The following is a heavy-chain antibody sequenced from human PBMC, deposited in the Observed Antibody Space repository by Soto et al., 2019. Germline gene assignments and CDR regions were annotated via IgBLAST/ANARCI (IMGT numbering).Heavy chain of an antibody. Sequence: SVKVSCKASGGTFSSYAISWVRQAPGQGLEWMGGIIPIFGTANYAQKFQGRVTITADESTSTAYMELSSLRSEDTAVYYCARGDQLWSPGKYYFHXWGQGTLVTVSX. CDR2: IIPIFGTA. J-gene: IGHJ4*02. D-gene: IGHD5-18*01. CDR3: ARGDQLWSPGKYYFHX. V-gene: IGHV1-69*13. CDR1: GGTFSSYA.